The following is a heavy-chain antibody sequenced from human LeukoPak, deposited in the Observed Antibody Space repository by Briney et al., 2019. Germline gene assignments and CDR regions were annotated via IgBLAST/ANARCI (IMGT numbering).Heavy chain of an antibody. Sequence: GGSLRLSCAVSGFIFDDYAMHWVRQAPGKGLEWVSSINGAGGTTYYADSVKGRFTISRDNSKGTLYLQMNTLRDEDTAIYYCAKDLGDWSASQIGSWGQGTLVTVSS. V-gene: IGHV3-23*01. D-gene: IGHD3-16*01. CDR3: AKDLGDWSASQIGS. CDR2: INGAGGTT. J-gene: IGHJ5*02. CDR1: GFIFDDYA.